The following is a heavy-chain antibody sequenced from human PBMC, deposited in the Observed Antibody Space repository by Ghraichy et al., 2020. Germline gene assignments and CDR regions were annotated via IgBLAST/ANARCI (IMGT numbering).Heavy chain of an antibody. D-gene: IGHD6-13*01. Sequence: GGSLRLSCAASGFMFSSYWMTWVRKAPGKGLEWVANVKPDGSEKNYVGSVKGRFTISRDNAKKSLYLQMNSLRAEDTAVYFCAKCRGSTWNDALDIWGQGTRVTVSS. CDR1: GFMFSSYW. V-gene: IGHV3-7*01. CDR2: VKPDGSEK. J-gene: IGHJ3*02. CDR3: AKCRGSTWNDALDI.